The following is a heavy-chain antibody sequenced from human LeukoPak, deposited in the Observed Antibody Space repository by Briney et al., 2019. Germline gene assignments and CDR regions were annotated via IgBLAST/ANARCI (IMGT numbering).Heavy chain of an antibody. CDR2: INHSGST. CDR1: GGSFSGYY. J-gene: IGHJ2*01. Sequence: SETLSLTCAVYGGSFSGYYWSWIRQPPGKGREWIGEINHSGSTNYNPSRKSRVSISVDTSKNQFSLKLSSVTAADTAGYYWARGLGSSSARRGHWYFDLWGRGSLVTVSS. D-gene: IGHD6-25*01. CDR3: ARGLGSSSARRGHWYFDL. V-gene: IGHV4-34*01.